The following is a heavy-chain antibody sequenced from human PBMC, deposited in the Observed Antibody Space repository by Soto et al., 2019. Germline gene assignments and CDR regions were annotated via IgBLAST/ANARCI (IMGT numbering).Heavy chain of an antibody. CDR1: GFTFSSYA. CDR3: AKDQSEVYSSAFNSPLGA. V-gene: IGHV3-23*01. Sequence: EVQLLESGGGLIQPGGSLRLSCAASGFTFSSYAMTWVRQVPGKGLEWVASVSGGGSGPFYADSVRGRFTISRDNSQNTLYLQMTSLRAEDTAIYHCAKDQSEVYSSAFNSPLGAWGQGTLVAVSS. CDR2: VSGGGSGP. J-gene: IGHJ5*02. D-gene: IGHD3-22*01.